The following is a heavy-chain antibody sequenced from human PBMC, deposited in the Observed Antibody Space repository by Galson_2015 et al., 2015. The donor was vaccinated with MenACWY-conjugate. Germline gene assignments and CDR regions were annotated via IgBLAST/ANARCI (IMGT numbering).Heavy chain of an antibody. V-gene: IGHV1-24*01. J-gene: IGHJ3*02. CDR1: GYTLTELS. CDR3: ATEGGLQQLATRAERVDAFDI. Sequence: SVKVSCKVSGYTLTELSMHWVRQAPGKGLEWMGGFDPEDGETIYAQKFQGRVTMTEDTSTDTAYMELSSLRSEDTAVYYCATEGGLQQLATRAERVDAFDIWGQGTMVTVSS. D-gene: IGHD6-13*01. CDR2: FDPEDGET.